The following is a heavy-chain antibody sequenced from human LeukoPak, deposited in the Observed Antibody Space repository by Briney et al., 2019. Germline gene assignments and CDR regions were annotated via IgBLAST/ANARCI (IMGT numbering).Heavy chain of an antibody. CDR2: ISYDGSNK. J-gene: IGHJ4*02. D-gene: IGHD4-17*01. V-gene: IGHV3-30*18. CDR1: GFTFSSYG. CDR3: AKDTSTVTPYYFDY. Sequence: PGGSLRLSCAASGFTFSSYGMHWVRQAPGKGLEWVAVISYDGSNKYYADSVKGRFTISRDNSKNTLYLQTNSLRAEDTAVYYCAKDTSTVTPYYFDYWGQGTLVTVSS.